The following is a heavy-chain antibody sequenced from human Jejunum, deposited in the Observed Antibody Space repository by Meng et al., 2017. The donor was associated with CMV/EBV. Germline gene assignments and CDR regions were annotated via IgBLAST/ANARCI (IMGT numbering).Heavy chain of an antibody. CDR1: GYSFSDYY. D-gene: IGHD1-14*01. J-gene: IGHJ4*02. CDR3: SSAPGDY. Sequence: KVSCKASGYSFSDYYMNWVRQAPGQGLEGMGWINPKTGGTDYAQKFQGRVTLTRDTSITTVYMELSNLKSDDSAVYYCSSAPGDYWGQGTLVTVSS. CDR2: INPKTGGT. V-gene: IGHV1-2*02.